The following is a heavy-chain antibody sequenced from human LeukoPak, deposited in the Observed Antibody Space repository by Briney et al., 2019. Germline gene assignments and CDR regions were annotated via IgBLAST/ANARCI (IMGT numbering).Heavy chain of an antibody. Sequence: GASVKVSCKASGYTFTNYGISWVRQAPGQGLEWMGWISAYNGNRNYAQKVKGRVTMTTDTSTSTAYMELGSLRSDDTAVYYCARSLTSSGSYSDGGDYWGHGTLVTVSS. CDR3: ARSLTSSGSYSDGGDY. J-gene: IGHJ4*01. D-gene: IGHD1-26*01. CDR2: ISAYNGNR. CDR1: GYTFTNYG. V-gene: IGHV1-18*01.